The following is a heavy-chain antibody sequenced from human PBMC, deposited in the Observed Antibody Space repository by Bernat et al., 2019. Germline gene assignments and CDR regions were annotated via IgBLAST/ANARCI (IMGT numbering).Heavy chain of an antibody. CDR3: AREYSSGWLPYYYYYYGMDV. D-gene: IGHD6-19*01. J-gene: IGHJ6*02. CDR2: ISYDISNK. CDR1: GFTFSNHA. V-gene: IGHV3-30-3*01. Sequence: QVQLVESGGGVVQPGRSLRLSCAASGFTFSNHAMHWVRQAPGKGLEWVAVISYDISNKYYADSVKGRFTISRDNSKNTLYLQMNSLRAEDTAVYYCAREYSSGWLPYYYYYYGMDVWGQGTTVTVSS.